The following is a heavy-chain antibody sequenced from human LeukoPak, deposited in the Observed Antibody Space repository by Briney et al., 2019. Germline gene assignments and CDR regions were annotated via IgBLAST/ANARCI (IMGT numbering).Heavy chain of an antibody. CDR3: ARDITVGGYSYGYSYFDY. V-gene: IGHV3-74*01. CDR1: GFTFSNYW. CDR2: ISSSGGRT. D-gene: IGHD5-18*01. J-gene: IGHJ4*02. Sequence: PGGSLRLSCAASGFTFSNYWMHWVRHAPGKGLVWVSRISSSGGRTFYADSVKGRATISRDNSKNTLYLQMNSLRAEDTAVYYCARDITVGGYSYGYSYFDYWGQGTLVTVSS.